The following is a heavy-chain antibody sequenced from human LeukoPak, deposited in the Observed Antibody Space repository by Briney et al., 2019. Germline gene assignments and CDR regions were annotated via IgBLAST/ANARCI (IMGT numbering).Heavy chain of an antibody. D-gene: IGHD3-16*01. CDR2: MKEDGSDE. J-gene: IGHJ1*01. Sequence: GGSLRLSCVASGFSFSDSTMSWVRQAAGKGLGWVAKMKEDGSDENYVDSVKGRFTISRDNARNSVHLQMKSLRAEDTAVYFCAKGGAGGGYFPTWGQGILVIVSS. CDR3: AKGGAGGGYFPT. V-gene: IGHV3-7*03. CDR1: GFSFSDST.